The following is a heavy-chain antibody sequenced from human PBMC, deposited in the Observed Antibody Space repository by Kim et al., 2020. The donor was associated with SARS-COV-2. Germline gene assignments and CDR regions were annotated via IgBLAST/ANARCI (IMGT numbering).Heavy chain of an antibody. J-gene: IGHJ4*02. D-gene: IGHD1-26*01. CDR3: ARQIGRGTWSFDY. V-gene: IGHV4-39*01. Sequence: YNPPLKIRVTISVDTSKNQFSLKLSSVTAADTAVYYCARQIGRGTWSFDYWGQGTLVTVSS.